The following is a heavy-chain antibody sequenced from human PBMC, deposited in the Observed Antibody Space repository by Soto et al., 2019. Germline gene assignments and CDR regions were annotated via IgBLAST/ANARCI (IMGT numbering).Heavy chain of an antibody. CDR1: GYTFTSYG. Sequence: QVQLVQSGAEVKKPGASVKVSCKASGYTFTSYGISWVRQAPGQGLEWMGWISAYNGNTNYAQKLQGRVTMTSDTSTSTDYMELRSLRYDDTAVSYCARDLSYGGWFDPWDQGTLVTVSS. J-gene: IGHJ5*02. V-gene: IGHV1-18*01. CDR3: ARDLSYGGWFDP. D-gene: IGHD4-17*01. CDR2: ISAYNGNT.